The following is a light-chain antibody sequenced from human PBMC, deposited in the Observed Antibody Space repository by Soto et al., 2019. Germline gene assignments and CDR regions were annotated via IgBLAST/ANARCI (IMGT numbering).Light chain of an antibody. CDR1: QSINIL. J-gene: IGKJ4*01. V-gene: IGKV1-5*03. CDR3: QHYNNSLFT. Sequence: IRLPHSPSPLLAHVGKRDTITCRAIQSINILLGWYQQKPGEARKLLIYKASTLESGVPSRFSGSGSGTDFTLTISSLQPDDFATYFCQHYNNSLFTFGGGTKVDIK. CDR2: KAS.